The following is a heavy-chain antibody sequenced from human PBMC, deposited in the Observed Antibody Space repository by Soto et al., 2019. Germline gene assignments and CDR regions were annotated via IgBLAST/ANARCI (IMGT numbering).Heavy chain of an antibody. J-gene: IGHJ3*02. V-gene: IGHV3-7*01. CDR2: IKQDGSEK. Sequence: PGGSLRLSCAASGFTFSSYWMSWVRQAPGKGLEWVANIKQDGSEKYYVDSVKGRFTISRDNAKNSLYLQMNSLRAEDTAVYYCARPYNWNYWTVDAFDIWGQGTMVTVSS. CDR1: GFTFSSYW. D-gene: IGHD1-7*01. CDR3: ARPYNWNYWTVDAFDI.